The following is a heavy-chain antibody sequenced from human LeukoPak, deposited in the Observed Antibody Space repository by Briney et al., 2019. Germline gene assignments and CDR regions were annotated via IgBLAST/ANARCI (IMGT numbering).Heavy chain of an antibody. V-gene: IGHV3-53*01. CDR1: GFTVSSNY. CDR3: AREGRWLQLRYFDY. CDR2: IHTGGST. J-gene: IGHJ4*02. D-gene: IGHD5-24*01. Sequence: GGSLRLSCAASGFTVSSNYMSWVRQAPGKGLEWVSVIHTGGSTYYADSLKGLFTISRDTSNNTLYLQINSLRADDTAVYYCAREGRWLQLRYFDYWGQGTLVTVSS.